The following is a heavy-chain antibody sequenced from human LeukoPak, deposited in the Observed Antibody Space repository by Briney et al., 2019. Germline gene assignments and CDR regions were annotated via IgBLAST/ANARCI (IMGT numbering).Heavy chain of an antibody. V-gene: IGHV3-73*01. J-gene: IGHJ6*03. D-gene: IGHD2-2*01. CDR1: GFTFSGSA. Sequence: GGSLRLSCAACGFTFSGSAMHGVRQASGKGLEGVGRIRSKDNSYATAYAASVKGRFTISRDDSKNTAYLQMNSLKTEDTAVYYCTPTSTDMDVWGKGTTVTVSS. CDR3: TPTSTDMDV. CDR2: IRSKDNSYAT.